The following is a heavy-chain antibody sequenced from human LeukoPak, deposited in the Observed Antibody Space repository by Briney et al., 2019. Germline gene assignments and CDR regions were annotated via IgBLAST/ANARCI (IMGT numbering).Heavy chain of an antibody. J-gene: IGHJ4*02. CDR2: ISAYNGNT. V-gene: IGHV1-18*01. CDR3: ARLPSSGYSYPNY. Sequence: ASVKVSCKASGGTFSSYAISWVRQAPGQGLEWMGWISAYNGNTNYAQKLQGRVTMTTDTSTSTAYMELRSLRSDDTAVYYCARLPSSGYSYPNYWGQGTLVTVSS. D-gene: IGHD3-22*01. CDR1: GGTFSSYA.